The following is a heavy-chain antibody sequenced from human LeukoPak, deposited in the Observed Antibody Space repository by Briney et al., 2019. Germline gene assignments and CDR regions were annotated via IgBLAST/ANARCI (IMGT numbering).Heavy chain of an antibody. V-gene: IGHV1-69*05. D-gene: IGHD3-22*01. CDR1: GGTFSSYA. Sequence: GASVKVSCKASGGTFSSYAISWVRQAPGRGLEWMGRIIPIFGTANYAQKFQGRVTITTDESTSTAYMELSSLRSEDTAVYYCATDYYYDSSGYPRDCHYWGQGTLVTVSS. CDR2: IIPIFGTA. J-gene: IGHJ4*02. CDR3: ATDYYYDSSGYPRDCHY.